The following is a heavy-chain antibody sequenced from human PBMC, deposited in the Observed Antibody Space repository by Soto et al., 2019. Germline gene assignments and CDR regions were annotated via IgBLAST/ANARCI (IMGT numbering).Heavy chain of an antibody. CDR1: GFTFSSYS. V-gene: IGHV3-66*01. D-gene: IGHD6-13*01. CDR3: ARVVAADGPQY. J-gene: IGHJ1*01. Sequence: GGSLRLSCAASGFTFSSYSMNWVRQAPGKGLEWVSVLYSGGSTYYADSVKGRFTISRDNSKNTLYLQMNSLRVEDTAVYYCARVVAADGPQYWGQGTLVTVSS. CDR2: LYSGGST.